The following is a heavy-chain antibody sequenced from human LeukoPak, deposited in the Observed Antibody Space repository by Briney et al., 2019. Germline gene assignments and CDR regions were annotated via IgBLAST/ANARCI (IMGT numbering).Heavy chain of an antibody. CDR3: AKGPLIEVAGTTWDY. J-gene: IGHJ4*02. Sequence: GGSLRLSCAATGLTFSSYAMSWVRQAPGKGLEWASAISGSGGNTYYADSVKGRFSISRDNSKNTLYLQMNSLRAEDTAVYYCAKGPLIEVAGTTWDYWGQGTLVTVSS. D-gene: IGHD6-19*01. CDR1: GLTFSSYA. CDR2: ISGSGGNT. V-gene: IGHV3-23*01.